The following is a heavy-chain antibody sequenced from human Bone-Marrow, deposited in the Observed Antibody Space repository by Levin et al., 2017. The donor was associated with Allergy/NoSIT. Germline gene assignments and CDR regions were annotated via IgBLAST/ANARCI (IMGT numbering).Heavy chain of an antibody. D-gene: IGHD5-24*01. V-gene: IGHV4-4*02. Sequence: TTSETLSLTCAVSGDSVSSSYWWSWVRQPPGKGLEWVGEVYHTGSTNYNTSLKSRVTISLDKPNNRFSLKMDSVTAADTAVYYCARTIRSWGQGTLVTVSS. J-gene: IGHJ5*02. CDR2: VYHTGST. CDR1: GDSVSSSYW. CDR3: ARTIRS.